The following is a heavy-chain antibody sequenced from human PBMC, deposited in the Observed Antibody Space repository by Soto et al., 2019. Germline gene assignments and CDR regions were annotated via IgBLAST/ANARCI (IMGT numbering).Heavy chain of an antibody. CDR3: AREGIAAALDY. CDR2: ISSGSSYI. J-gene: IGHJ4*02. V-gene: IGHV3-21*01. CDR1: GFTFSSYS. D-gene: IGHD6-13*01. Sequence: EVQLVESGGGLVKPGGSLRLSCAASGFTFSSYSMNWVRQAPGKGLEWVSSISSGSSYIYYADSVKGRFTISRDNAKNSLYLQVNSLRAEDTAVYYCAREGIAAALDYWGQGTLVTVSS.